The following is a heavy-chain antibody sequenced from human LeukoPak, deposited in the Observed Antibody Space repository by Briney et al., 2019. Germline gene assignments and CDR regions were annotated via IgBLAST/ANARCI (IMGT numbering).Heavy chain of an antibody. CDR2: IYYNGNT. J-gene: IGHJ5*02. CDR1: GGSISSNY. Sequence: SETLSLTCTVSGGSISSNYWSWIRQPPGKGLEWIGYIYYNGNTNYNPSLKSRVTTSVDTSKNQFSLKLSFVTAADTAVYYCARGTERASWFDPWGQGTLVTVSS. V-gene: IGHV4-59*01. CDR3: ARGTERASWFDP. D-gene: IGHD1-1*01.